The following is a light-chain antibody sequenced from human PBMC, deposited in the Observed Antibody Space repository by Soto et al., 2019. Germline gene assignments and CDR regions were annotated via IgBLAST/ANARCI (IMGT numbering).Light chain of an antibody. CDR2: DAS. J-gene: IGKJ1*01. Sequence: IQMTQSPSTLSASVGEKVTITCRASQGVGVWLAWYQQKPGKAPKLLISDASDLQRGVPSRFNGSGSGTEFTLSINSLQSDDFETSYCQQYDIYSGTFGQGTRVEIK. V-gene: IGKV1-5*01. CDR3: QQYDIYSGT. CDR1: QGVGVW.